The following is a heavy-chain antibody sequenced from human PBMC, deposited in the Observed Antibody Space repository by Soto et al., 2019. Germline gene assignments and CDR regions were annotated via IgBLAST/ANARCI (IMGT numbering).Heavy chain of an antibody. CDR2: ISYDGRHE. CDR1: GFTFSNYA. V-gene: IGHV3-30*03. J-gene: IGHJ6*03. CDR3: ARRTAAAYYMDV. D-gene: IGHD6-13*01. Sequence: QVQLVESGGGVVQPGRSLRLSRAASGFTFSNYAMFWVRQSPGEGLEWVAVISYDGRHEDYVDSVKGRFSISTDNSKDTLYLQMDSLKAEDTAVYYCARRTAAAYYMDVWGKGTTVTVSS.